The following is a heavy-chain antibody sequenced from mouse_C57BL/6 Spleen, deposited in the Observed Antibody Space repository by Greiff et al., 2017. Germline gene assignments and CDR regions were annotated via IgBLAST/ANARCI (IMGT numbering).Heavy chain of an antibody. CDR1: GYTFTSYW. V-gene: IGHV1-52*01. Sequence: QVQLQQPGAELVRPGSSVKLSCKASGYTFTSYWMHWVKQRPIQGLEWISNIDPSDSETHYNQKFKDKATLTVDKSSSTAYMQLSSLTSEDSAVYYCARKRGYYAMDYWGQGTSVTVSS. CDR3: ARKRGYYAMDY. CDR2: IDPSDSET. J-gene: IGHJ4*01.